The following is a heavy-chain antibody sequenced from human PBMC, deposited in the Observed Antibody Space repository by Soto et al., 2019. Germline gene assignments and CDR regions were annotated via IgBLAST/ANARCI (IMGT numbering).Heavy chain of an antibody. CDR2: ISYDGSNK. CDR3: AREGYYDSSGYYAYFDY. J-gene: IGHJ4*02. V-gene: IGHV3-30-3*01. D-gene: IGHD3-22*01. Sequence: PGGSLRLSCAASGFTFSSYAMHWVRQAPGKGLEWVAVISYDGSNKYYADSVKGRFTISRDNSKNTLYLQMNSLRAEDTAVYYCAREGYYDSSGYYAYFDYRGQGTLVTVSS. CDR1: GFTFSSYA.